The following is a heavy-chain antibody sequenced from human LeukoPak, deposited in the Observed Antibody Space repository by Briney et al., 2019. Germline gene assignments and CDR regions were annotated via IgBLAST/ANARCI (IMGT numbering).Heavy chain of an antibody. CDR1: GFPFSSYW. D-gene: IGHD5-18*01. Sequence: GGSLRLSCAASGFPFSSYWMSWVRQAPGKGLEWVANIKQDGSEKYYVKSVKGRFTISRDNARNSLYLQMNSLRAEDTAVYHCARDSGGYSYDYWGQGTLVTVSS. CDR3: ARDSGGYSYDY. V-gene: IGHV3-7*01. CDR2: IKQDGSEK. J-gene: IGHJ4*02.